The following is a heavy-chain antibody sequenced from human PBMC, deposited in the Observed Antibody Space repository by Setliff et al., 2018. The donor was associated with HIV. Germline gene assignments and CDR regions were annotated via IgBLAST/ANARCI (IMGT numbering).Heavy chain of an antibody. J-gene: IGHJ4*02. CDR1: GGSISSHY. Sequence: SETLSLTCTVSGGSISSHYWSWIRQPPGKGLEWIGSIYYSGSTNYNPSLKSRVTISVDTSKNQFSLKLSSVTAADTAVYYCARVETTVTSRLDYWGQGTLVTVSS. D-gene: IGHD4-17*01. V-gene: IGHV4-59*11. CDR2: IYYSGST. CDR3: ARVETTVTSRLDY.